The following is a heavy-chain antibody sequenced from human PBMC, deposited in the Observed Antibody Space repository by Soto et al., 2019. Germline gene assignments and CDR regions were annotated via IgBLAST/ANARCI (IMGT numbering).Heavy chain of an antibody. V-gene: IGHV3-7*01. J-gene: IGHJ4*02. Sequence: PGGSPRLSCAASGFTFSSYWMSWVRQAPGKGLEWVANIKQDGSEKYYVDSVKGRFTISRDNAKNSLYLQMNSLRAEDTAVYYCARDPFRYDSSGYKDYWGQGTLVTVSS. CDR2: IKQDGSEK. CDR3: ARDPFRYDSSGYKDY. CDR1: GFTFSSYW. D-gene: IGHD3-22*01.